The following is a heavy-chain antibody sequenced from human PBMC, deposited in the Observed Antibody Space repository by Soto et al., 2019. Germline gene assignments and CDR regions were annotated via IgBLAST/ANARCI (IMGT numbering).Heavy chain of an antibody. CDR3: ARDGLDCSGGSCYDWYFDL. CDR2: ISSSSSYI. Sequence: EVQLVESGGGLVKPGGSLRLSCAASGFTFSSYSMNWVRQAPGKGLEWVSSISSSSSYIYYADSVKGRFTISRDNAKNLLYLQMHSLRAEDTAVYYCARDGLDCSGGSCYDWYFDLWGRGTLVTVSS. V-gene: IGHV3-21*01. D-gene: IGHD2-15*01. J-gene: IGHJ2*01. CDR1: GFTFSSYS.